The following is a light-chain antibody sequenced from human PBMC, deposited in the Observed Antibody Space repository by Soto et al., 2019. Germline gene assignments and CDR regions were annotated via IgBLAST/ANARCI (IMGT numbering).Light chain of an antibody. J-gene: IGKJ1*01. CDR3: QQYYSFPLT. CDR2: AAS. Sequence: ILLTQSPSSLSASVGDRLTITCRASQGIDTSLAWYQQKPGKAPKLLIYAASSLQSGVPSRFSGSGSGTDFTLTISCLQSEDFATYYCQQYYSFPLTFGQGTKVDIK. V-gene: IGKV1-9*01. CDR1: QGIDTS.